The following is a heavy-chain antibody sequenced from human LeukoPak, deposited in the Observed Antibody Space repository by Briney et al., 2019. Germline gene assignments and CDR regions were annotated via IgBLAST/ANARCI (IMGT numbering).Heavy chain of an antibody. CDR3: ARMGAFTDIDY. J-gene: IGHJ4*02. CDR2: INPDTDGT. D-gene: IGHD3-9*01. Sequence: ASVKVSCKASGYIFSDYYMHWVRQAPGQGLEWMGWINPDTDGTKYAQNFQDRVTLTRDTSTSTAFMEVTSLTSDDTAVYYCARMGAFTDIDYWSQGTLVTVSS. V-gene: IGHV1-2*02. CDR1: GYIFSDYY.